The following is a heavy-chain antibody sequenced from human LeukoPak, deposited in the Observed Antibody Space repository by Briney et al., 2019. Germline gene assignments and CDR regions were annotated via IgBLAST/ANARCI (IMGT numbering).Heavy chain of an antibody. V-gene: IGHV4-59*08. J-gene: IGHJ2*01. CDR2: INYSGST. CDR3: ARRALDNWYFDV. Sequence: NPSETLSLTCTVSGDSISSYFWSWMRQPPGKGLEWIADINYSGSTNSNPSLKSRVTISVDTSKDESSLRLGSVTAADTAVYYCARRALDNWYFDVWGRGTLVTVSS. CDR1: GDSISSYF. D-gene: IGHD4/OR15-4a*01.